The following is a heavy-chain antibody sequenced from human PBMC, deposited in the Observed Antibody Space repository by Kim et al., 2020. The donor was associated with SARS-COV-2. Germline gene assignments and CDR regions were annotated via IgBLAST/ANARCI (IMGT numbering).Heavy chain of an antibody. CDR3: ARAFRGLLWFGELLYNAFDI. CDR2: ISSSSSTI. V-gene: IGHV3-48*02. Sequence: GGSLRLSCAASGFTFSSYSMNWVRQAPGKGLEWVSYISSSSSTIYYADSVKGRFTISRDNAKNSLYLQMNSLRDEDTAVYYCARAFRGLLWFGELLYNAFDIWGQGTMVTVSS. J-gene: IGHJ3*02. D-gene: IGHD3-10*01. CDR1: GFTFSSYS.